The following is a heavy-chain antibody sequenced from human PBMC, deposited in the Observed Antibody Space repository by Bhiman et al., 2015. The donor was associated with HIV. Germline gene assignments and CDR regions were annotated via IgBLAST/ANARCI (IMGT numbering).Heavy chain of an antibody. CDR3: AKDRRELVITDFDY. D-gene: IGHD3-22*01. J-gene: IGHJ4*02. Sequence: QVQLVESGGGVVQPGRSLRLSCAASGFTFSSYGMHWVRQAPGKGLEWVAVIWYDGTNRYYTDSVKGRFTISRDNFKNTLYLQINSLRAEDTAVYYCAKDRRELVITDFDYWGQGILVTVSS. CDR1: GFTFSSYG. V-gene: IGHV3-33*06. CDR2: IWYDGTNR.